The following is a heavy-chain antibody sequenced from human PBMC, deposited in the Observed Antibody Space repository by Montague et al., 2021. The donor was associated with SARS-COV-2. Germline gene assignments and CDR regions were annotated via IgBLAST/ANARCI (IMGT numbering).Heavy chain of an antibody. D-gene: IGHD3-10*01. CDR2: IKQDGSEK. J-gene: IGHJ6*02. V-gene: IGHV3-7*01. CDR1: GFTFSSYW. Sequence: SLRLSCAASGFTFSSYWMSWVRQAPGKGLEWVANIKQDGSEKYYVDSVKGRFTISRDNAKNSLYLQINSLRAEDTAVYYCARDGFGELSSYYYYGMDVWGQGTTVTVSS. CDR3: ARDGFGELSSYYYYGMDV.